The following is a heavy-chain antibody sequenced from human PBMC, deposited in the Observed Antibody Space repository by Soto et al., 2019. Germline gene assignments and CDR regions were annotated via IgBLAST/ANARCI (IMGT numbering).Heavy chain of an antibody. D-gene: IGHD4-17*01. CDR3: ASPLLRNDYHCWYFHL. CDR2: ISYDGSNK. V-gene: IGHV3-30*14. CDR1: GFTFSSYA. J-gene: IGHJ2*01. Sequence: QVQLVESGGGVVQPGRSLRLSCAASGFTFSSYAMHWVRQAPGKGLEWVAVISYDGSNKYYADSVKGRFTIPRDNSKNPLYLQMNSLRAHDTAVYYCASPLLRNDYHCWYFHLWGRGTLVTLSS.